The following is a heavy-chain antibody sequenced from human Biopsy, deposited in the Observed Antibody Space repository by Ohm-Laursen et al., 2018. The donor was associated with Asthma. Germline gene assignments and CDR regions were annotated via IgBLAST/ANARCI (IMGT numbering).Heavy chain of an antibody. J-gene: IGHJ3*01. Sequence: SVKVSCKASGYTFTDYSIHWVRQAPGQRLEWMGWINAGDGNTKYSQKFQGRVTITRDTSASTAYMDLRSLRSEDTAMYYCARTYYDFLTGQVNDAFALWGQGTMVTVSS. V-gene: IGHV1-3*01. CDR2: INAGDGNT. D-gene: IGHD3-9*01. CDR1: GYTFTDYS. CDR3: ARTYYDFLTGQVNDAFAL.